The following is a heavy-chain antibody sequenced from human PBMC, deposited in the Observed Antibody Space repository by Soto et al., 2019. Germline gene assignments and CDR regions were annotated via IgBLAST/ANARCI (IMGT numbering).Heavy chain of an antibody. J-gene: IGHJ4*02. D-gene: IGHD2-2*01. Sequence: WTVSWGYIVGLGCFWNWIRHHPGKGLEWIGYIFYSGTTFYNPSLKSRLSISVDTSNSQFSVNLTSVTAADTAVYFCARGLVGWRYFDSWGQGALVTVSS. CDR3: ARGLVGWRYFDS. CDR1: WGYIVGLGCF. V-gene: IGHV4-31*02. CDR2: IFYSGTT.